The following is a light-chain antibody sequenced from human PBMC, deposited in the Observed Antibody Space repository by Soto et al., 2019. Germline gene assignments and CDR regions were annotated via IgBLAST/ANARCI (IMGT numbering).Light chain of an antibody. Sequence: QSALTQPASVSGSPGQSITISCTGTSSDVGGYNYVSWYQQHPGKAPKLIIYEVSNRPSGVSDRFSASKSGNTASLTISGLQTEDEADYYCSSYSSTSALGVFGGGTKLTVL. CDR3: SSYSSTSALGV. J-gene: IGLJ3*02. CDR1: SSDVGGYNY. CDR2: EVS. V-gene: IGLV2-14*01.